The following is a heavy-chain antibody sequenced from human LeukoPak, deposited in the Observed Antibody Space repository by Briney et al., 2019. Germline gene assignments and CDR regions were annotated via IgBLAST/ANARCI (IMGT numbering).Heavy chain of an antibody. V-gene: IGHV4-59*08. D-gene: IGHD6-19*01. CDR1: GVSMRTYY. CDR3: ASQGSDSGWFYF. Sequence: SETLSLTCTVSGVSMRTYYWGWIRQPPGKGLEWIGYVSYSGSTDYNPSLKSRLTISIDTSETQFSLKLTSVTAADTAIYYCASQGSDSGWFYFWGQGTLVTVSS. J-gene: IGHJ4*02. CDR2: VSYSGST.